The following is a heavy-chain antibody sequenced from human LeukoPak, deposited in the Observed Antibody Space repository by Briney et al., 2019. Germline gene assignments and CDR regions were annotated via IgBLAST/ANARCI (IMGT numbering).Heavy chain of an antibody. CDR1: GLTFNTNW. CDR3: ARGMSGSSCLDY. J-gene: IGHJ4*02. V-gene: IGHV3-74*01. CDR2: ISGDGSVT. Sequence: GGSLRLSCVVSGLTFNTNWMHWVRQAPGKGLVWVSRISGDGSVTNYADSVKRRFTISRDNAKNTLYLQINSLRDEDTAMYFCARGMSGSSCLDYWGQGTPVTVSS. D-gene: IGHD1-26*01.